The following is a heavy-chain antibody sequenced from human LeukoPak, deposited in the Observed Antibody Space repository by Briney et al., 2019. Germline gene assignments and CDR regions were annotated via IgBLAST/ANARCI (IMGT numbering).Heavy chain of an antibody. Sequence: PSETLSLTCAVYGGSFSDYYWSWIRQPPGKGLEWIGEINHSGSTNYNPSLKSRVTISVDTSKNHFSLKLTSVTAAHPPVYYCATLTKNDSGSFRFGKKKRGYMAVWGKGTTVTISS. CDR2: INHSGST. D-gene: IGHD3-10*01. V-gene: IGHV4-34*01. CDR1: GGSFSDYY. J-gene: IGHJ6*03. CDR3: ATLTKNDSGSFRFGKKKRGYMAV.